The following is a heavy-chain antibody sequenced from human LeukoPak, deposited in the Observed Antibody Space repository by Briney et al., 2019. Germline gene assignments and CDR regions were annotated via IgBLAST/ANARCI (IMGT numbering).Heavy chain of an antibody. J-gene: IGHJ5*01. CDR2: INHGGST. CDR1: GGSFSGYY. Sequence: SETLSLTCAVYGGSFSGYYWSWIRQSPGTGLEWIGEINHGGSTNYNPSLMSRVSISANSSNNHFSLRLSSVTAADTAVYYCARGWYNYGSKTDSWGQGTLVTVSS. CDR3: ARGWYNYGSKTDS. D-gene: IGHD3-10*01. V-gene: IGHV4-34*01.